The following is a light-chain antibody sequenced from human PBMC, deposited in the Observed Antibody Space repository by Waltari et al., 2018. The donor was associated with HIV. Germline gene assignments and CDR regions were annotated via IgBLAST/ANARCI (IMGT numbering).Light chain of an antibody. CDR3: SSYAGSNTDVV. CDR1: SSDVGGYNY. V-gene: IGLV2-8*01. CDR2: EVS. J-gene: IGLJ2*01. Sequence: QSALTQPPSASGSPGQSVTISCTGTSSDVGGYNYVSWYQQHPGKAPKLMIYEVSKRPSWVPDRFSGSKSGNTASLTVSGLQAEDEADYYCSSYAGSNTDVVFGGGTKLTVL.